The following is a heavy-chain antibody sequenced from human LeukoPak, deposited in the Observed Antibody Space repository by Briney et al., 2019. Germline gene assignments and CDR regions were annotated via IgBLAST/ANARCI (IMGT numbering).Heavy chain of an antibody. CDR1: GGSFSGYY. D-gene: IGHD6-13*01. J-gene: IGHJ4*02. CDR2: INHSGST. Sequence: SETLSLTCAVYGGSFSGYYWSWIRRPPGKGLEWIGEINHSGSTNYNPSLKSRVTISVDTSKNQFSLKLSSVTAADTAVYYCAGSSWFDYWGQGTLVTVSS. CDR3: AGSSWFDY. V-gene: IGHV4-34*01.